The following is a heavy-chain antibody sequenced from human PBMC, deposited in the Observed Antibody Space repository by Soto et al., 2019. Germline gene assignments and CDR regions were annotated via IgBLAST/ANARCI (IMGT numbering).Heavy chain of an antibody. Sequence: EVQLLESGGDLVQPGGSLRLSCAASGFSFSDFSMNWVRQAPGRGLEWVAFIDLGDTSPDYRESMKGRFTLSKDRSKKTVYLQMNSLRVEDTAVYYCTKDRVPDGIYTFDYWGQGALVTVSS. CDR3: TKDRVPDGIYTFDY. D-gene: IGHD2-2*02. V-gene: IGHV3-23*03. CDR2: IDLGDTSP. J-gene: IGHJ4*02. CDR1: GFSFSDFS.